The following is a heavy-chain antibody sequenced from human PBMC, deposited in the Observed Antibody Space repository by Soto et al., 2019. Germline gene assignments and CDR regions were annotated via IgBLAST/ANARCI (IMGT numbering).Heavy chain of an antibody. Sequence: QVQLQESGPGQVKPSETLSLTCTISGGSISVYYWSWIRQSPRQGLEWIGYVYDNGRPYYSPSLKSRVTISIDTSKNQFSLRLISVTAADTALYYCARDTGLAPTVWGYWGHGTQVTVSS. CDR2: VYDNGRP. CDR1: GGSISVYY. V-gene: IGHV4-59*12. J-gene: IGHJ4*03. CDR3: ARDTGLAPTVWGY. D-gene: IGHD7-27*01.